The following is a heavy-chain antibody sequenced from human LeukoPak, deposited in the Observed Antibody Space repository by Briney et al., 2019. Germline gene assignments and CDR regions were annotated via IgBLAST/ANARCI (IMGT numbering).Heavy chain of an antibody. CDR3: SKRGAYYFDY. CDR2: ISGSGGGT. CDR1: GLTFSTYA. J-gene: IGHJ4*02. D-gene: IGHD1-26*01. Sequence: GGSLRLSCAASGLTFSTYAMSWVRQAPGKGLEWVSSISGSGGGTYYADSVKGRFTISRDKSKNSLFLQMNNLRAEDTAVYYCSKRGAYYFDYWGQGTLVTVSS. V-gene: IGHV3-23*01.